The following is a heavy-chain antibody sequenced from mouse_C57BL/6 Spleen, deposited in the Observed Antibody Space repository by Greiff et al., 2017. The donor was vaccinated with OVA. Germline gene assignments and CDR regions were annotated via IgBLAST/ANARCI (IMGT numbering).Heavy chain of an antibody. Sequence: DVMLVESGGGLVKPGGSLKLSCAASGFTFSSYTMSWVRQTPEKRLEWVATISGGGGNTYYPDSVKGRFTISRDNAKNTLYLQMSRLRSEDTAFYYCARHGSYYAMDYWGQGTSVTVSS. J-gene: IGHJ4*01. CDR2: ISGGGGNT. CDR3: ARHGSYYAMDY. CDR1: GFTFSSYT. V-gene: IGHV5-9*01.